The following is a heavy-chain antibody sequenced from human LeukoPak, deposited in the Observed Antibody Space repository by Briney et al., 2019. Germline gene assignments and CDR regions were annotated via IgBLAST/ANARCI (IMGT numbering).Heavy chain of an antibody. CDR1: AFPFSNYA. V-gene: IGHV3-23*01. CDR3: ANWFSSTNDY. Sequence: GGSLRLSCVASAFPFSNYAMTWVRQAPGKGPEWVSGISGSGGATYYADSVKGRFTISRDNSKNTLYLQLSSLRAEDTAVYYCANWFSSTNDYWGQGTLVTVSS. J-gene: IGHJ4*02. CDR2: ISGSGGAT. D-gene: IGHD6-13*01.